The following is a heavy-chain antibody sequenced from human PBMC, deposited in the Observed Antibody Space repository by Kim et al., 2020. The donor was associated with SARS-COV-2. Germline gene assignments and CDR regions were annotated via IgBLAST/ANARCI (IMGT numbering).Heavy chain of an antibody. V-gene: IGHV4-59*01. CDR3: ARVKVREANFSVIAEYYFDY. CDR2: IYYSGST. Sequence: SETLSLTCTVSGGSISSYYWSWIRQPPGKGLEWIGCIYYSGSTNYNPSLKSRVTISVDTSKNQFSLKLSSVTAADTAVYYCARVKVREANFSVIAEYYFDYWGQGTLVTVPS. CDR1: GGSISSYY. J-gene: IGHJ4*02. D-gene: IGHD3-10*01.